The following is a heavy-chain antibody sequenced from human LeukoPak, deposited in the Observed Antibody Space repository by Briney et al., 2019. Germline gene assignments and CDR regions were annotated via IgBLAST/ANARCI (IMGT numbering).Heavy chain of an antibody. Sequence: SETLSLTCAVYGGSFSGYYWSWIRQPPGKGLEWIGEINHSGSTNYNPSLKSRVTISVDTSKNQFSLKLSSVTAADTAVYYCARERVYYYGSGSYRPFDYWGQGTLVTVSS. CDR2: INHSGST. D-gene: IGHD3-10*01. CDR1: GGSFSGYY. J-gene: IGHJ4*02. CDR3: ARERVYYYGSGSYRPFDY. V-gene: IGHV4-34*01.